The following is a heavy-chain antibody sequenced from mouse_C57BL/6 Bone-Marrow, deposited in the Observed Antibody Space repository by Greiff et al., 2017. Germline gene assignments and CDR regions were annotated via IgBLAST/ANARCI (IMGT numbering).Heavy chain of an antibody. J-gene: IGHJ4*01. Sequence: DVQLQESGAELVRPGASVKLSCTASGFNIKDYYMHWVKQRPEQGLEWIGRIDPEDGDTEYAPKFQGKATMTADTSSNTAYLQLSSLTSEDTAVYYCTSITTVVARATLWGQGTSVTVSS. CDR2: IDPEDGDT. V-gene: IGHV14-1*01. D-gene: IGHD1-1*01. CDR1: GFNIKDYY. CDR3: TSITTVVARATL.